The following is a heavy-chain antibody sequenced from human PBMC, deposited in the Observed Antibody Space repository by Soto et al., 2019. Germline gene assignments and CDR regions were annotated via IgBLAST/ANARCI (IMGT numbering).Heavy chain of an antibody. D-gene: IGHD2-15*01. J-gene: IGHJ5*01. CDR2: ISTTSFTI. V-gene: IGHV3-48*02. CDR3: ARDRCYDGTCYSASDS. Sequence: GGSLRLSCAASGFSFSTYNMDWVRQAPGKGPEWIAYISTTSFTIYYADSVKGRFTISRDNDRNSLYLEMNSLRDEDTAVYYCARDRCYDGTCYSASDSWGQGPLVTVSS. CDR1: GFSFSTYN.